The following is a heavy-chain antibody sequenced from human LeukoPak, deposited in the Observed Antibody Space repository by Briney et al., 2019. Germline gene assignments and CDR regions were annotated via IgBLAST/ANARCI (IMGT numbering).Heavy chain of an antibody. V-gene: IGHV3-64*02. Sequence: GGSLRLSCAASGFRFSYHDMHWVRQAPGKGLEFVSSIGAAGAHTFYADSVKGRFTISRDNFQSTMYLQMDGLRPEDSAVYYCARELGGTKTGGFDIWGQGTVVTVSS. J-gene: IGHJ3*02. CDR3: ARELGGTKTGGFDI. CDR1: GFRFSYHD. D-gene: IGHD1-14*01. CDR2: IGAAGAHT.